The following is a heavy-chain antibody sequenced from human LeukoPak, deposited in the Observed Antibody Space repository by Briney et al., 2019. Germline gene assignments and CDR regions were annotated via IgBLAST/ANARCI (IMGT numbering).Heavy chain of an antibody. CDR3: AKDLGITAAYDAFDI. D-gene: IGHD6-13*01. V-gene: IGHV3-43*02. Sequence: PGGSLRLSCAASGFTFDDYAMHWVRQAPGKGLEWVSLISGDGGSTYYADSVKGRFTISRDNSKNSLYLQMNSLRTEDTALYYCAKDLGITAAYDAFDIWGQGTMVTVSS. CDR1: GFTFDDYA. CDR2: ISGDGGST. J-gene: IGHJ3*02.